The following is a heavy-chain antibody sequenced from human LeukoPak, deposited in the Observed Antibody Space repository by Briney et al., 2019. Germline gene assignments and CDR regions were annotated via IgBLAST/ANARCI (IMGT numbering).Heavy chain of an antibody. J-gene: IGHJ3*02. CDR1: GGSFSGYY. Sequence: PSEPLSLTCAVYGGSFSGYYWSWIRQPPGKGLEWIGEINHSGSTNFNPSLKSRVTISVDTSKNQFSLKLSSVTAADTAVYYCARPYYDSSGYYHDAFDIWGQGTMVTVSS. V-gene: IGHV4-34*01. D-gene: IGHD3-22*01. CDR3: ARPYYDSSGYYHDAFDI. CDR2: INHSGST.